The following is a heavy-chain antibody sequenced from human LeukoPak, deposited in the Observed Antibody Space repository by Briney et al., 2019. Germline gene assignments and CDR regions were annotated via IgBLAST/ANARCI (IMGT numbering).Heavy chain of an antibody. J-gene: IGHJ4*02. CDR3: AGARYDILTGYYRRGIFDY. Sequence: SETLSLTCAVYGGSFSGYYWSWIRQLPGKGLEWIGEINHSGSTNYNPSLKSRVTISVDTSKNQFSLKLSSVTAADTAVYYCAGARYDILTGYYRRGIFDYWGQGTLVTVSS. V-gene: IGHV4-34*01. D-gene: IGHD3-9*01. CDR1: GGSFSGYY. CDR2: INHSGST.